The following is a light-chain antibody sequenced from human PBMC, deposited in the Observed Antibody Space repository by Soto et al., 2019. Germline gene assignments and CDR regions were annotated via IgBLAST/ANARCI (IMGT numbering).Light chain of an antibody. J-gene: IGKJ2*01. V-gene: IGKV3-15*01. Sequence: EIVMTQSPATLSVSPGERATLSCRASQSVSSKLAWYQQKPDQAPRLLIYGASTSGTGIPARFSSSGSGTEVTLTIISLQSEDFAVNYCHQYNNWPPYTFGQGTKLEIK. CDR2: GAS. CDR3: HQYNNWPPYT. CDR1: QSVSSK.